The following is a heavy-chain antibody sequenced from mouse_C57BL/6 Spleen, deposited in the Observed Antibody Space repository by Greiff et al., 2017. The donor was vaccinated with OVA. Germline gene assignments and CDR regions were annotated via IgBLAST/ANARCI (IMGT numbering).Heavy chain of an antibody. V-gene: IGHV1-53*01. J-gene: IGHJ4*01. CDR2: INPSNGGT. CDR3: ARWGVYDYDGGYAMDY. D-gene: IGHD2-4*01. Sequence: QVQLQQPGTELVKPGASVKLSCTASGYTFTSYWMHWVKQRPGQGLEWIGNINPSNGGTNYNEKFKSKATLTVDKSSSTAYMQLSSLTSEDSAVYYCARWGVYDYDGGYAMDYWGQGTSVTVSS. CDR1: GYTFTSYW.